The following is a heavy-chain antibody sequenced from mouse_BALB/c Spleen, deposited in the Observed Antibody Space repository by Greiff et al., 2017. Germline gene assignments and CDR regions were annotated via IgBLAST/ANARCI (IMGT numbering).Heavy chain of an antibody. D-gene: IGHD1-2*01. J-gene: IGHJ1*01. CDR3: ARTKFITTAYWYFDV. V-gene: IGHV5-17*02. Sequence: DVKLVESGGGLVQPGGSRKLSCAASGFTFSSFGMHWVRQAPEKGLEWVAYISSGSSTIYYADTVKGRFTISRDNPKNTLFLQMTSLRSEDTAMYYCARTKFITTAYWYFDVWGAGTTVTVSS. CDR2: ISSGSSTI. CDR1: GFTFSSFG.